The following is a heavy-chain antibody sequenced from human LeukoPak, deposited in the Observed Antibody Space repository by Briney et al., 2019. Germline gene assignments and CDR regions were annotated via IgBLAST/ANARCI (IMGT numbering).Heavy chain of an antibody. J-gene: IGHJ6*03. D-gene: IGHD1-7*01. CDR3: AKVDNWNLNYYYYMDV. CDR1: GSTFSSYA. CDR2: ISGSGGST. V-gene: IGHV3-23*01. Sequence: GGSLRLSCAASGSTFSSYAMSWVRQAPGKGLEWVSAISGSGGSTYYADSVKGRFTISRDNSKNTLYLQMNSLRAEDTAVYYCAKVDNWNLNYYYYMDVWGKGTTVTVSS.